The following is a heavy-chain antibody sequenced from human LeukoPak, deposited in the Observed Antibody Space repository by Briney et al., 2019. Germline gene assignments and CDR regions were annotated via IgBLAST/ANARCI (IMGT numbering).Heavy chain of an antibody. V-gene: IGHV1-18*01. J-gene: IGHJ5*02. D-gene: IGHD1-26*01. CDR1: GYTFTSYG. Sequence: ASVKVSCKASGYTFTSYGISRVRQAPGQGLEWMGWISAYNGNTNYAQKLQGRVTMTTDTSTSTAYMELRSLRSDDTAVYYCASLRLLSGSYWEWFDPWGQGTLATVSS. CDR3: ASLRLLSGSYWEWFDP. CDR2: ISAYNGNT.